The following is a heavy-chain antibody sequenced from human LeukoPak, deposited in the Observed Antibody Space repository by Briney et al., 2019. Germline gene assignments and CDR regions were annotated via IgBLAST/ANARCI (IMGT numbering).Heavy chain of an antibody. V-gene: IGHV3-33*03. D-gene: IGHD6-19*01. Sequence: SGGSLRLSCAASGFTFSSYAMSWVRQAPGKGLEWVAVIWYGGSNKYYADSVKGRFTISRDNAKNSLYLQMNSLRAEDMALYYCAKELAGSGFDYWGQGTLVTVSS. CDR1: GFTFSSYA. J-gene: IGHJ4*02. CDR3: AKELAGSGFDY. CDR2: IWYGGSNK.